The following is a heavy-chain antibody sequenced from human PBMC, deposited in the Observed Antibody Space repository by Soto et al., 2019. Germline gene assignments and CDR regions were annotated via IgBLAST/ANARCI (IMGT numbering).Heavy chain of an antibody. D-gene: IGHD6-19*01. J-gene: IGHJ4*02. CDR2: IYYSGST. CDR3: ARLPGYSSGWYETYYFDY. CDR1: GGSISSSSYY. Sequence: SETLSLTCTVSGGSISSSSYYWGWIRQPPGKGLEWIGSIYYSGSTYYNPSLKSRVTISEDTSKNHFSMELSSVTAADTAVYYCARLPGYSSGWYETYYFDYWGQGTLVTVSS. V-gene: IGHV4-39*01.